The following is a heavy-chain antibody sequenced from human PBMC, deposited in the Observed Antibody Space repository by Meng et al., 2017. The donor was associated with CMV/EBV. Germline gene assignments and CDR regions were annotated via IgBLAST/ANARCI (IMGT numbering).Heavy chain of an antibody. D-gene: IGHD1-20*01. CDR2: ISSSSYT. CDR1: GFTFSSYS. CDR3: ASRPYNWNYFDY. J-gene: IGHJ4*02. V-gene: IGHV3-21*01. Sequence: CAASGFTFSSYSMNWVRQAPGKGLEWVSSISSSSYTYYADSVKGRFTISRDNAKNSLYLQMNSLRAEDTAVYYCASRPYNWNYFDYWGQGTLVTVSS.